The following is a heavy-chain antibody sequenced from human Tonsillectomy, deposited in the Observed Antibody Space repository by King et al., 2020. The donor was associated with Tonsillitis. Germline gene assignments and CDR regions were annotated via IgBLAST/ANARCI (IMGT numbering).Heavy chain of an antibody. Sequence: VQLVESGAEVKKPGASVKVSCKASGYTFTSYDINWVRQATGQGLEWMGWMNPNSGNTGYAQMFQGRVTMTRNTSISPAYMELSSLRSEDTAVYYCARALGYYDSSGYYPYYYYGMDVWGQGTTVTVS. CDR1: GYTFTSYD. CDR3: ARALGYYDSSGYYPYYYYGMDV. D-gene: IGHD3-22*01. CDR2: MNPNSGNT. J-gene: IGHJ6*02. V-gene: IGHV1-8*01.